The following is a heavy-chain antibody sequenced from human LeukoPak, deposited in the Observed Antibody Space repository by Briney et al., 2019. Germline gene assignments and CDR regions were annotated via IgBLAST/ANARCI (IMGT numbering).Heavy chain of an antibody. J-gene: IGHJ4*02. D-gene: IGHD4-17*01. CDR2: MNPNSGNI. V-gene: IGHV1-8*03. CDR3: ARGRGSPYGDYGPVDY. Sequence: GASVKVSCKGSGYTLTSYDINWVRQATGQGLEWMGWMNPNSGNIVYAQKFRGRVTITRNTSIGTAYMELSSLRSEDTAVYYCARGRGSPYGDYGPVDYWGQRTLVTVSS. CDR1: GYTLTSYD.